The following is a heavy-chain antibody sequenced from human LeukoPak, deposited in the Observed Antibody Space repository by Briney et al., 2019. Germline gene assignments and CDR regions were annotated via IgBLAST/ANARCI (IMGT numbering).Heavy chain of an antibody. V-gene: IGHV3-23*01. CDR1: GFTFSSYA. CDR3: AKAPYDSNYFDY. J-gene: IGHJ4*02. Sequence: PGGSLRLSCAASGFTFSSYAMSWVRQAPGKGLEWVSAISGSGGSTYYADSVKGRFTISRDNSKNTLYLQMNSLRAEDTAIYYCAKAPYDSNYFDYWGQGTLVTVSS. CDR2: ISGSGGST. D-gene: IGHD3-22*01.